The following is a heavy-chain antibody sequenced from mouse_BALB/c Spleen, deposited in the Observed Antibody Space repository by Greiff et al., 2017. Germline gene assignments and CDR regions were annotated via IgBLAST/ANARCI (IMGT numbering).Heavy chain of an antibody. J-gene: IGHJ2*01. Sequence: VQLKESGGGLVKPGGSLKLSCAASGFTFSSYAMSWVRQTPEKRLEWVASISSGGSTYYPDSVKGRFTISRDNARNILYLQMSSLRSEDTAMYYCARGAYYYGSSSYYFDYWGQGTTLTVSS. CDR3: ARGAYYYGSSSYYFDY. V-gene: IGHV5-6-5*01. D-gene: IGHD1-1*01. CDR2: ISSGGST. CDR1: GFTFSSYA.